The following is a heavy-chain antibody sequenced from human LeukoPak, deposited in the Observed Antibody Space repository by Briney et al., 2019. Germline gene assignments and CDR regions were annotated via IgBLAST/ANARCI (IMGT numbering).Heavy chain of an antibody. CDR1: GGTFSSYA. CDR2: IIPIFGTA. Sequence: SVKVSCKASGGTFSSYAISWVRQAPGQGLEWMGGIIPIFGTANYAQKFQGRVTITTDESTSTAYMELSSLRSEDTAVYYCARERYCSSTSCYTIPYWGQGTLVTVSS. V-gene: IGHV1-69*05. J-gene: IGHJ4*02. CDR3: ARERYCSSTSCYTIPY. D-gene: IGHD2-2*02.